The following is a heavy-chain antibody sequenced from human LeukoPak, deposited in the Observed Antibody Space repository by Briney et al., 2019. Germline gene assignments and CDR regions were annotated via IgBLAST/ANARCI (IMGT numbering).Heavy chain of an antibody. V-gene: IGHV3-23*01. CDR1: GFTFSSYA. D-gene: IGHD2-15*01. J-gene: IGHJ4*02. Sequence: GSLRLSCAASGFTFSSYAVSWVRQAPGKGLEWVSVISGSCGRTYYADSVKGRFTISRDNSKNTLYLQMSSLRAEDTDVYYCAKDRGGGNLDFDYWGQGTLVTVSS. CDR3: AKDRGGGNLDFDY. CDR2: ISGSCGRT.